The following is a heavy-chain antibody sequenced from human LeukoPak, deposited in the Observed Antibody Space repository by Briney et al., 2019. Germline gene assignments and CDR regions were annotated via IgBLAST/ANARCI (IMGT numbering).Heavy chain of an antibody. CDR1: GYTFTSYG. J-gene: IGHJ4*02. V-gene: IGHV1-18*01. D-gene: IGHD3-9*01. Sequence: ASVKVSCKASGYTFTSYGISWVRQAPGQGPEWMGWISAYNGNTNYAQKLQGRVTMTTDTSTSTAYMELRSLRSEDTAVYYCAREVKGILTGYYTRYFDYWGQGTLVTVSS. CDR3: AREVKGILTGYYTRYFDY. CDR2: ISAYNGNT.